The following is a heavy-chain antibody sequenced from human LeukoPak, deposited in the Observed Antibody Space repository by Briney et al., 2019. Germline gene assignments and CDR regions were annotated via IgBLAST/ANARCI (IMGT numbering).Heavy chain of an antibody. CDR1: GFTFSSYS. D-gene: IGHD2-2*01. V-gene: IGHV3-21*01. CDR3: ARDIVVVPAAIARGYYCGMDV. J-gene: IGHJ6*02. Sequence: GGSLRLSCAASGFTFSSYSMNWVRQAPGKGLEWVSSISSSSSYIYYADSVKGRFTISRDNAKNSLYLQMNSLRAEDTAVYYCARDIVVVPAAIARGYYCGMDVWGQGTTVTVSS. CDR2: ISSSSSYI.